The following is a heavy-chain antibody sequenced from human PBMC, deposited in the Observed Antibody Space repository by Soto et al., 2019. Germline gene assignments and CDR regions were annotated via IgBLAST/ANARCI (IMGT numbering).Heavy chain of an antibody. Sequence: QVQLVQSGAEVRKPGSSVRVSCKASGGSFNRHTISWVRQAPGQGLEWMGGIIPIFGTANHAQKFQGRVTIIADESTSTVYMELSSLRSDDTAIYYCARGWGYDRTDHYYAYWGQGTLVIVSS. J-gene: IGHJ4*02. CDR1: GGSFNRHT. CDR2: IIPIFGTA. V-gene: IGHV1-69*01. D-gene: IGHD3-22*01. CDR3: ARGWGYDRTDHYYAY.